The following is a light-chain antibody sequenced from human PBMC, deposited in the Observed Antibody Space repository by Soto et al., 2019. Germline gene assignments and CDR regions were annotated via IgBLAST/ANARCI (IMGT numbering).Light chain of an antibody. CDR1: QSISSW. CDR2: AAS. Sequence: DIPMTQSPSSLSASVGDRVTITCRASQSISSWLAWYQQKPGKAPKLLIYAASNLQSGVPSRFGGSGSGTDFTLTISSLQPEDFATYFCQQSYTTPVYSFGQGTKLEIQ. V-gene: IGKV1-39*01. J-gene: IGKJ2*01. CDR3: QQSYTTPVYS.